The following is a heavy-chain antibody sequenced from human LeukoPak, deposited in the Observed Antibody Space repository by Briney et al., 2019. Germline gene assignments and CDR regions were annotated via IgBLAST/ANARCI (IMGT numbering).Heavy chain of an antibody. Sequence: VESLKISCKHSEYSFPNYCIGWVRQLPGKGLEWMGIIYPDDSDTRYSPSFQGQVTISAHRSISTAYLQWSSLKPSDTAMYYCAIGRGGQQLGDYWGQGTLVTVSS. CDR1: EYSFPNYC. J-gene: IGHJ4*02. CDR3: AIGRGGQQLGDY. D-gene: IGHD6-13*01. V-gene: IGHV5-51*01. CDR2: IYPDDSDT.